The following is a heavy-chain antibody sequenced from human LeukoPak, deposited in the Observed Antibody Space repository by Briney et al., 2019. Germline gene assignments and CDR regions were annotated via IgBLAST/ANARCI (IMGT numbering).Heavy chain of an antibody. CDR1: GFTVSNYY. CDR2: VYSGGST. Sequence: PGGSLRLSCAASGFTVSNYYMNWVRQAPGKGLEWVSVVYSGGSTNYADSVRGRFTISRDNSKNTLYLQMNSLRAEDTAVYYCARGHIRYYFDYWGQGTLVTVSS. V-gene: IGHV3-66*01. CDR3: ARGHIRYYFDY. J-gene: IGHJ4*02. D-gene: IGHD3-3*02.